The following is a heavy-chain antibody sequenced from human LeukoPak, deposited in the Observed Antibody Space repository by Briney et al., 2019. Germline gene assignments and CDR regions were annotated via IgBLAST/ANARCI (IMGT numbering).Heavy chain of an antibody. CDR2: IRYDGSNK. CDR1: GFTFSSYG. J-gene: IGHJ4*02. V-gene: IGHV3-30*02. CDR3: AKLFPDYGDYGSDY. Sequence: PGGSLRLSCAASGFTFSSYGMHWVRQAPGKGLEWVAFIRYDGSNKYYADSVKGRFTISRDNSKNTLYLQMNSLRAEDTAVYYCAKLFPDYGDYGSDYWGQGTLVTVSS. D-gene: IGHD4-17*01.